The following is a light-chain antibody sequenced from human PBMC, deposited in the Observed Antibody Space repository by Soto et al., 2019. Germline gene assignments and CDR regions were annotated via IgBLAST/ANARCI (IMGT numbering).Light chain of an antibody. Sequence: DIQMTQSPSTLSASVGDRVTITCRASQSITDWLAWYQQKPGKAPKFLIYKASNLEGGVPSRFSGSGSGTEFTLTISSVQPDDFAIYYSKYWDDYSWTFGQGTKVEIK. V-gene: IGKV1-5*03. CDR1: QSITDW. J-gene: IGKJ1*01. CDR2: KAS. CDR3: KYWDDYSWT.